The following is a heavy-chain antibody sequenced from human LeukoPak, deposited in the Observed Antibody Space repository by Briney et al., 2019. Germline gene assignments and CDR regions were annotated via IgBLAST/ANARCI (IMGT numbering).Heavy chain of an antibody. J-gene: IGHJ4*02. CDR2: IKQDGSEK. V-gene: IGHV3-7*01. Sequence: GGSLRLSCAASGFTFSSYWMSWVRQAPGKGLEWVANIKQDGSEKYYVDSVKGRFTISRDNAKNSLYLQMNSLRAEDTAVYYCAKDREGSSWLTDYWGQGTLVTVSS. D-gene: IGHD6-13*01. CDR1: GFTFSSYW. CDR3: AKDREGSSWLTDY.